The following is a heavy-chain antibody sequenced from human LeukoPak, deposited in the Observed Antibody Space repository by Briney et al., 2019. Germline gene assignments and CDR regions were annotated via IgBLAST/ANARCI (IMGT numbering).Heavy chain of an antibody. V-gene: IGHV5-51*01. J-gene: IGHJ5*02. CDR3: ARYGDYGSWFDP. CDR2: IYPGDSNT. D-gene: IGHD4-17*01. Sequence: GESLKISCQGSGYTFTSYWIGWVRQMPGKGLECMGIIYPGDSNTRYSPSFQGQVTISADRSINTAYLQWSSLKASDTAMYFCARYGDYGSWFDPWGQGTLVTVSS. CDR1: GYTFTSYW.